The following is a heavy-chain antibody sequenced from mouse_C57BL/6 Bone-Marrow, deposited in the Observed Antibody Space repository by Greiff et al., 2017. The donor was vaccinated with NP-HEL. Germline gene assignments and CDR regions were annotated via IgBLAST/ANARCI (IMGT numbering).Heavy chain of an antibody. D-gene: IGHD1-1*01. J-gene: IGHJ3*01. CDR2: IDPSDSYT. V-gene: IGHV1-50*01. Sequence: VQLQQPGAELVKPGASVKLSCKASGYTFTSYWMQWVKQRPGQGLEWIGEIDPSDSYTNYNQKFKGKATLTVDTSSSTAYMQLSSLTSEDSAVHYCAREDYYYIGGFAYWGQGTLVTVSA. CDR3: AREDYYYIGGFAY. CDR1: GYTFTSYW.